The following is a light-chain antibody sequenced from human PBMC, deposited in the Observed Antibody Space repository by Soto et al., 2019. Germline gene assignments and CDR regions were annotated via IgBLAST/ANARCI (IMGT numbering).Light chain of an antibody. J-gene: IGKJ1*01. Sequence: DIQMTQSPSSLSASVGDRVTITCRASQGIANYLAWYQQKPGKVPKLLIYSASTLQSGVPSRFSGSGSGTDFTLTISRLQPEDVATYYCQKYHSPQFGQGTKVEIK. V-gene: IGKV1-27*01. CDR1: QGIANY. CDR3: QKYHSPQ. CDR2: SAS.